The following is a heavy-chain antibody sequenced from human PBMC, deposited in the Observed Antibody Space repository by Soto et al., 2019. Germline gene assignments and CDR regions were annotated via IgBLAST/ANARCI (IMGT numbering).Heavy chain of an antibody. CDR2: INPNSGGT. V-gene: IGHV1-2*02. J-gene: IGHJ4*02. CDR3: ATTFYYDSSGHYHFDF. Sequence: VASVKVSCKASGYTFTDYYMHWVRQAPGQGLEWMGWINPNSGGTNYAQKFQGRVTMTRDTSFSTAYMELSRLRSDDTAVYYCATTFYYDSSGHYHFDFWGQGTLVTVSS. CDR1: GYTFTDYY. D-gene: IGHD3-22*01.